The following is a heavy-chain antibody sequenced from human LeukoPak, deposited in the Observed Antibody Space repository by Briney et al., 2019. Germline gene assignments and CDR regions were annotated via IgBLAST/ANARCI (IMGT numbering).Heavy chain of an antibody. CDR3: ASGGAYCGGDCYSGYFDY. V-gene: IGHV4-34*01. Sequence: SETLSLTCAVYGGSFSGYYWSWIRQPPGKGLEWIGEINHSGSTNYNPSLKSRVTMSVDTSKNQFSLKLSSVTAADTAVYYCASGGAYCGGDCYSGYFDYWGQGALVTVSS. D-gene: IGHD2-21*02. CDR1: GGSFSGYY. CDR2: INHSGST. J-gene: IGHJ4*02.